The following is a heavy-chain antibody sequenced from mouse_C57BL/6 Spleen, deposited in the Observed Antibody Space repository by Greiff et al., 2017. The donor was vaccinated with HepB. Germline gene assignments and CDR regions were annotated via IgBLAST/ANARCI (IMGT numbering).Heavy chain of an antibody. CDR3: AGTGMGFFDY. CDR1: GYSFTSYY. CDR2: IYPGSGNT. V-gene: IGHV1-66*01. J-gene: IGHJ2*01. D-gene: IGHD4-1*01. Sequence: QVQLQQSGPELVKPGASVKISCKASGYSFTSYYIHWVKQRPGQGLEWIGWIYPGSGNTKYNEKFKGKATLTADTSSSTAYMQLSSLTSEDSAVYYCAGTGMGFFDYWGQGTTLTVSS.